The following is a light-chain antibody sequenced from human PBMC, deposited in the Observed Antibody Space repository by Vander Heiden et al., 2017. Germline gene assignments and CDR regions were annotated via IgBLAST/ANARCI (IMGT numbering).Light chain of an antibody. CDR2: EVT. CDR3: CSYAGSYTGG. V-gene: IGLV2-11*01. Sequence: QSALTQPRPVSGSPGQSITISCSGTSSDVGAYDDVAWYQQHPGKAPKLRRYEVTKWPSGVPDRFSGSKSGNTATLTISGLLTEDEADDDCCSYAGSYTGGCGGG. CDR1: SSDVGAYDD. J-gene: IGLJ3*02.